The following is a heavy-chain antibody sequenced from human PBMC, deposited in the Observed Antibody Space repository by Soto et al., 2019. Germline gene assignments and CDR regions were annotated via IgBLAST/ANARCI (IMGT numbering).Heavy chain of an antibody. CDR1: GYTFTSYG. V-gene: IGHV1-18*04. J-gene: IGHJ4*02. CDR3: ARDIGQQLASYYFDY. CDR2: ISAYNGNT. D-gene: IGHD6-13*01. Sequence: SVKVSCKASGYTFTSYGVSWVRQAPGQGLEWMGWISAYNGNTNYAQKLQGRVTMTTDTSTSTAYMELRSLRSDDTAVYYCARDIGQQLASYYFDYWGQGTLVTVSS.